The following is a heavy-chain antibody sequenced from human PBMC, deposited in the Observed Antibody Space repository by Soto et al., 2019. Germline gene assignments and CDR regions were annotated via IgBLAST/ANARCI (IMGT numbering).Heavy chain of an antibody. CDR1: GGSISSGGYY. D-gene: IGHD2-2*01. V-gene: IGHV4-31*03. CDR2: IYYSGST. CDR3: ARAGPLYCSSTSCYRDYYYGMDV. J-gene: IGHJ6*02. Sequence: PSETLSLTCTVSGGSISSGGYYWSWIRQHPGKGLEWIGYIYYSGSTYYNPSLKSRVTISVDTSKNQFSLKLSSVTAADTAVYYCARAGPLYCSSTSCYRDYYYGMDVCGQGTTVTVYS.